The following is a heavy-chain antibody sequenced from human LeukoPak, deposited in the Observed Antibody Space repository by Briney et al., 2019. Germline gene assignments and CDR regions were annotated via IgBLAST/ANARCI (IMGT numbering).Heavy chain of an antibody. J-gene: IGHJ5*02. Sequence: GGSLRLSCAASGFTFSNAWMSWVRQAPGKGLEWVGRIKSKTDGGTTDYAAPVKGRLTISRDDSKNTLYLQMNSLKTEDTAVYYCTTDSSGYYSVWFDPWGQGTLVTVSS. D-gene: IGHD3-22*01. CDR2: IKSKTDGGTT. V-gene: IGHV3-15*01. CDR3: TTDSSGYYSVWFDP. CDR1: GFTFSNAW.